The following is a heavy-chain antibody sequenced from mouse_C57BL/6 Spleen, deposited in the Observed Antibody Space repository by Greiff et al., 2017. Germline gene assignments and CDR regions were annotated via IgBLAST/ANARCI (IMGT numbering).Heavy chain of an antibody. CDR2: IDPSDSET. Sequence: VQLQQPGAELVRPGSSVKLSCKASGYTFTSYWMHWVKQRPIQGLEWIGNIDPSDSETHYNQKFKDKATLTVDKSSSTAYMQLSSLTSEDSAVYYCARRGTRGPYAMDYWGQGTSVTVSS. V-gene: IGHV1-52*01. CDR3: ARRGTRGPYAMDY. J-gene: IGHJ4*01. CDR1: GYTFTSYW. D-gene: IGHD3-1*01.